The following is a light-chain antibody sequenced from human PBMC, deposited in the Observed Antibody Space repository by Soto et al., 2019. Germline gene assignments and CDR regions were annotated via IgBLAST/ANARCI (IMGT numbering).Light chain of an antibody. CDR3: NSFRVNRLYV. V-gene: IGLV2-8*01. CDR1: SSDIGGYDH. J-gene: IGLJ1*01. Sequence: QSALTQTPSASGSPGQSVTISCTGTSSDIGGYDHVSWYQQHPGKAPKVMIYEVTKRPSGVPDRFSGSKAGNTASLTVFGLQAEDEADYYCNSFRVNRLYVFGTGTKLTVL. CDR2: EVT.